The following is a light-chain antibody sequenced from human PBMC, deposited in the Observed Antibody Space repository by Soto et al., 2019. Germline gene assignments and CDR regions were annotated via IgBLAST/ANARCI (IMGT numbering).Light chain of an antibody. V-gene: IGLV7-46*01. J-gene: IGLJ2*01. Sequence: QAVVTQEPSLTVSPGGTVTLTCGSSTGAVTSGHYPYWFQQKPGQAPRTLIYDTSNKHSWTPARFSGSLLGGKAALTLSGALHEDEAEYYCLLSYSGALVIFGGGTKLTVL. CDR1: TGAVTSGHY. CDR3: LLSYSGALVI. CDR2: DTS.